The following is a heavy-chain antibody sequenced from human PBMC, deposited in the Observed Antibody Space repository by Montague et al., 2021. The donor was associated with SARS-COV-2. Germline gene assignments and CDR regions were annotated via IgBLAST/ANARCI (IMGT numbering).Heavy chain of an antibody. D-gene: IGHD3-22*01. CDR1: DGSFSDYS. CDR3: ARGRQHINMVVAVVTGGEYYFDF. V-gene: IGHV4-34*01. J-gene: IGHJ4*02. CDR2: INHRGST. Sequence: SETLSLTCAVYDGSFSDYSWTWICQPPGTGLEWMGEINHRGSTNYNSSLTSRVPISVDTSTNQFPLRMTSVTAADTAVYYCARGRQHINMVVAVVTGGEYYFDFWGQGTLVAVSS.